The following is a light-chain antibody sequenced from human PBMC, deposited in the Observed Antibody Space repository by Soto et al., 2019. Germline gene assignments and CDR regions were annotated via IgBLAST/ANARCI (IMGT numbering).Light chain of an antibody. CDR1: QDISHY. Sequence: DIRMTQSPSSLSVSVGDRVTITCRASQDISHYLASYKQKPGKVPKLLIYAASTLQSGVPSRFSGSGSGTDFTLTISSLQPEDFATYYCQKFDSAPLTFGGGTKVEIK. CDR3: QKFDSAPLT. V-gene: IGKV1-27*01. J-gene: IGKJ4*01. CDR2: AAS.